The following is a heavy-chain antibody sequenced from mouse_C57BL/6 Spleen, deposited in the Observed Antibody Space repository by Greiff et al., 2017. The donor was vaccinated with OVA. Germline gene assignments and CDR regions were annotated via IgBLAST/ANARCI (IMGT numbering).Heavy chain of an antibody. CDR3: ARPYGGSYGWYFDV. CDR1: GYTFTSYW. V-gene: IGHV1-69*01. CDR2: IDPSDSYT. J-gene: IGHJ1*03. Sequence: QVQLQQPGAELVMPGASVKLSCKASGYTFTSYWMHWVKQRPGQGLVWIGEIDPSDSYTNYNQKFKGKSTLTVDKSSSTAYMQLSSLTSEDSAVYYCARPYGGSYGWYFDVWGTGTTVTVSS. D-gene: IGHD1-1*01.